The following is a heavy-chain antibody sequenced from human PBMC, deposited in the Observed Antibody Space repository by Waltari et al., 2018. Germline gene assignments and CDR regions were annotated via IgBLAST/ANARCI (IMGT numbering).Heavy chain of an antibody. J-gene: IGHJ4*02. D-gene: IGHD3-16*01. V-gene: IGHV1-2*02. Sequence: QVQVVQSGAEVKKPGASVSVPCRAAGYPFIDYSMHWLRQAPGQGLEWMGWINPKIGDTRSAQSFQGRVTMTRDTSINTVYMELRSLRSDDTAVYYCARGPSHGGFDYWGQGTLVTVSS. CDR3: ARGPSHGGFDY. CDR1: GYPFIDYS. CDR2: INPKIGDT.